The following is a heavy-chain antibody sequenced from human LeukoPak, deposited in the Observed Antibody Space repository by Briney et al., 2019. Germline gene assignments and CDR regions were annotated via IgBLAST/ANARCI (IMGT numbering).Heavy chain of an antibody. CDR1: GYSFTSYW. CDR3: ARQRFDYGYGMDV. V-gene: IGHV5-10-1*01. J-gene: IGHJ6*02. D-gene: IGHD3-16*01. CDR2: IDPSDSYI. Sequence: GESLKISCKGSGYSFTSYWISWVRQMPGKGLEWMGRIDPSDSYINYSPSLQGHVTISADKSISTAYLQWSSLKASGTAMYYCARQRFDYGYGMDVWGQGTTVTVSS.